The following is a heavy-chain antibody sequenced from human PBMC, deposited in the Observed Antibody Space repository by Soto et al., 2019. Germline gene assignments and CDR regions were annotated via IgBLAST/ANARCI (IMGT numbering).Heavy chain of an antibody. J-gene: IGHJ5*02. V-gene: IGHV4-34*01. D-gene: IGHD2-2*01. Sequence: SETLSLTCAVYGGSFSGYYWSWIRQPPGKGLEWIGEINHSGSTNYNPSLKSRVTISVDTSKNQFSLKLSSVTAADTAVYYCARGHRSSDIVVVPAPPTDNWFDPWGQGTLVTVSS. CDR1: GGSFSGYY. CDR3: ARGHRSSDIVVVPAPPTDNWFDP. CDR2: INHSGST.